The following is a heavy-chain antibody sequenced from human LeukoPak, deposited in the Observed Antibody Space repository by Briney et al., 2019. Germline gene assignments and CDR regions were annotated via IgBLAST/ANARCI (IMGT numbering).Heavy chain of an antibody. CDR3: ARDFSWDIVVVPAGRGNY. V-gene: IGHV3-21*01. CDR2: ISSSSSYI. J-gene: IGHJ4*02. CDR1: GFTFSSYS. Sequence: GGSLRLSCAASGFTFSSYSMNWVRQAPGKGLEWVSSISSSSSYIYYADSVKGRFTISRDNAKNSLYLQMNSLRAEDTAVYYCARDFSWDIVVVPAGRGNYWGQGTLVTVSS. D-gene: IGHD2-2*01.